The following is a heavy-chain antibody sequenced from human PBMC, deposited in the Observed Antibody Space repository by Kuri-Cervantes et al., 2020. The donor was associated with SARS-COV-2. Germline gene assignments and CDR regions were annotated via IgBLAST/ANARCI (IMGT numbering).Heavy chain of an antibody. V-gene: IGHV3-7*01. D-gene: IGHD2-2*02. J-gene: IGHJ4*02. Sequence: GESLKISCAASGFTFNSYWMTWVRQAPGRGLEWVANIKQDGSEKYYADSVEGRFTISRDNAKNSLYLQMNSLRAEDTAVYHCARERMTPLSKYPYYFDYWGQGTLVTVSS. CDR2: IKQDGSEK. CDR3: ARERMTPLSKYPYYFDY. CDR1: GFTFNSYW.